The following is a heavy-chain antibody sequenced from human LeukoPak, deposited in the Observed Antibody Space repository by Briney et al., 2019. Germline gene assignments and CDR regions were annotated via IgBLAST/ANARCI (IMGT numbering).Heavy chain of an antibody. J-gene: IGHJ6*03. Sequence: GASVKVSCKASGYTFTGYHMHWVRQAPGQGLEWMGWIKPNTGGTNYAQNFQGRVTMTRDMSTSTVYMELSSLRSEDTAVYYCAGSGTHYYYYYMDVWGKGTTVTISS. CDR3: AGSGTHYYYYYMDV. CDR2: IKPNTGGT. V-gene: IGHV1-2*02. CDR1: GYTFTGYH. D-gene: IGHD3-10*01.